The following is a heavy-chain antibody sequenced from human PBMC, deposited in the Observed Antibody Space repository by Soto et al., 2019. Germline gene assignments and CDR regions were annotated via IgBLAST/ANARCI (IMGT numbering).Heavy chain of an antibody. J-gene: IGHJ4*02. CDR1: GFTFSSYS. Sequence: GGSLRLSCAASGFTFSSYSMNWVRQAPGKGLEWVSYISSSSSTIYYADSVKGRFTISRDNAKNSLYLQMNSLRAEDTAVYYCARGGDFWSGRGEDYFDYWGQGTLVTVSS. CDR2: ISSSSSTI. CDR3: ARGGDFWSGRGEDYFDY. D-gene: IGHD3-3*01. V-gene: IGHV3-48*01.